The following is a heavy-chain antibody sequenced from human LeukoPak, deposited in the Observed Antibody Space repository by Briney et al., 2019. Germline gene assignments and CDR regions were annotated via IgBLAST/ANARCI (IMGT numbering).Heavy chain of an antibody. D-gene: IGHD5-18*01. V-gene: IGHV4-59*01. CDR3: ARGGYNYDSPPGDPFDY. J-gene: IGHJ4*02. CDR2: IYYSGST. Sequence: SETLSLTCTVSGGSISSYYWSWIRQPPGKGLEWIGYIYYSGSTNYNPSLKSRVTISVDTSKNQFSLELSSVTTADTAVYYCARGGYNYDSPPGDPFDYWGQGTLVTVSS. CDR1: GGSISSYY.